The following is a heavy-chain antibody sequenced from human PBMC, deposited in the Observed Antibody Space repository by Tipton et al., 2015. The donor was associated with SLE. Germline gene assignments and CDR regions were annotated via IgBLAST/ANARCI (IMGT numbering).Heavy chain of an antibody. CDR2: VHNSGSS. J-gene: IGHJ6*02. D-gene: IGHD4-17*01. CDR1: GGSISTYY. CDR3: VRYMTKVTPYNYYGLDV. V-gene: IGHV4-59*08. Sequence: TLSLTCTVSGGSISTYYWSWVRQPPGKGLEWIGYVHNSGSSNYNPSLKSRVTFSVDTSKTQFSLKLTSVTAADTALYYCVRYMTKVTPYNYYGLDVWGQGTTVIVSS.